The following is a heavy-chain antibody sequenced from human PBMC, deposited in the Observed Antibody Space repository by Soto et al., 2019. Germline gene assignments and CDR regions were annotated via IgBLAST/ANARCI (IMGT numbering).Heavy chain of an antibody. CDR1: GYTFTGYY. CDR2: INPNSGGT. Sequence: QVQLVQSGAEVKKPGASVKVSCKASGYTFTGYYMHWVRQAPGQGLEWMGWINPNSGGTNYAQKFQGWVTMTRDTYSSTAYMELSRLRSDDTAVYYGARAPYSSGPNWFDPWGQGTLVTVSS. D-gene: IGHD6-19*01. J-gene: IGHJ5*02. V-gene: IGHV1-2*04. CDR3: ARAPYSSGPNWFDP.